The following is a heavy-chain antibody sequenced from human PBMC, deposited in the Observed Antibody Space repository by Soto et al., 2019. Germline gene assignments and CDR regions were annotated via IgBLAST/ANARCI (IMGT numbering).Heavy chain of an antibody. J-gene: IGHJ6*03. CDR2: ISAYNGKA. CDR3: TSLRSEDYYYYYMDV. V-gene: IGHV1-18*01. CDR1: AHSNTIYG. Sequence: QVQLVQSGAEVKKPGASVKVSCKASAHSNTIYGINWVRQAPGQGLEWMGWISAYNGKAHYAQKAQDRLTVTTDTSTSTAYMELRSLRSDDTAVYYCTSLRSEDYYYYYMDVWGKGTTVTVSS.